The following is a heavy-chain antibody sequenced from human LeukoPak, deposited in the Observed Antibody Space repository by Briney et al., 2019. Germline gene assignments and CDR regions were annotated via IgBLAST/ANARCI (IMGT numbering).Heavy chain of an antibody. V-gene: IGHV3-23*01. J-gene: IGHJ4*02. CDR1: GFTFSSCA. Sequence: QPGGSLRLSCAASGFTFSSCAMSWVRQAPGKGLEWVSAISGSGGSTYYADSVKGRFTISRDNSKNTLYLQTNSLRAEDTAVYYCANGQTGVTIPSYWGQGTLVTVSS. CDR2: ISGSGGST. CDR3: ANGQTGVTIPSY. D-gene: IGHD3-10*01.